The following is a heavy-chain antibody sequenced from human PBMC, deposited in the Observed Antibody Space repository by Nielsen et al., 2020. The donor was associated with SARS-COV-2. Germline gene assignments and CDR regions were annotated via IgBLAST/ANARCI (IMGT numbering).Heavy chain of an antibody. Sequence: GGSLRLSCAASGFTFRSYGMHWVRQAPGKGLEWVAVISDDGRNKYYADSVKGRFTISRDNAKNSLYLQMNSLRAEDTAVYYCARGARWVDYWGQGTLVTVSS. CDR3: ARGARWVDY. CDR1: GFTFRSYG. J-gene: IGHJ4*02. V-gene: IGHV3-30*03. D-gene: IGHD1-26*01. CDR2: ISDDGRNK.